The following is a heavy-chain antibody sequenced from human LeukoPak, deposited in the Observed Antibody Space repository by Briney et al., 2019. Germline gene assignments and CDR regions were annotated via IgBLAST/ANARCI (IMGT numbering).Heavy chain of an antibody. CDR2: IHDSGST. D-gene: IGHD3-10*01. Sequence: TLSLTCTVSGGSISSGDYHWNWIRQSPGKGLEWIGFIHDSGSTYYNPSLKSRVTMSRDMSKNQFSLMLSSVTAADTAVYYCARGFGSGSYYYGWFDPWGQGTLVTVSS. V-gene: IGHV4-30-4*01. CDR1: GGSISSGDYH. J-gene: IGHJ5*02. CDR3: ARGFGSGSYYYGWFDP.